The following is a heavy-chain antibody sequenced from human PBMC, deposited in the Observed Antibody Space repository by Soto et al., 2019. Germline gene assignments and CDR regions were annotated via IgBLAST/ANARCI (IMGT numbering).Heavy chain of an antibody. CDR3: ARDSGYSSSWYDAFDI. Sequence: GGSLRLSCAASGFTLSSNYMSWVRPAPGKGLEWVSVIYSGGSTYYADSVKGRFTISRDNSKNTLYLQMNSLRAEDTAVYYCARDSGYSSSWYDAFDIWGQGTMVTVS. V-gene: IGHV3-66*01. J-gene: IGHJ3*02. CDR2: IYSGGST. CDR1: GFTLSSNY. D-gene: IGHD6-13*01.